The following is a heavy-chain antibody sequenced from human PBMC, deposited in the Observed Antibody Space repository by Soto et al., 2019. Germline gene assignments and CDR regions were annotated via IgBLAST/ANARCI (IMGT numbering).Heavy chain of an antibody. V-gene: IGHV3-21*01. Sequence: PGGSLSLSCTASGFTFSSYSMNWVRQAPGKGLEWVSSISSSSSYIYYADSVKGRFTISRDNAKNSLYLQMNSLRAEDTAVYYCARDQGVVVPAAMPRSPPYYYYGMDVWGQGTTVTVSS. CDR3: ARDQGVVVPAAMPRSPPYYYYGMDV. D-gene: IGHD2-2*01. CDR1: GFTFSSYS. J-gene: IGHJ6*02. CDR2: ISSSSSYI.